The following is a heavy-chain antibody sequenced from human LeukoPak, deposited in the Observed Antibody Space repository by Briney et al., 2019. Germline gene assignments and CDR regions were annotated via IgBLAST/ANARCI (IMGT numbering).Heavy chain of an antibody. J-gene: IGHJ4*02. CDR3: ARLAAAGNGYYFDY. CDR1: GFTFSNHG. V-gene: IGHV3-20*01. Sequence: GGSLRLSCAASGFTFSNHGMSWVRQAPGKGLEWVSGINWNGGSTGYADSVKGRFAISRDNAKNSLYLQMNSLRAEDTALYHCARLAAAGNGYYFDYWGQGTLVTVSS. CDR2: INWNGGST. D-gene: IGHD6-13*01.